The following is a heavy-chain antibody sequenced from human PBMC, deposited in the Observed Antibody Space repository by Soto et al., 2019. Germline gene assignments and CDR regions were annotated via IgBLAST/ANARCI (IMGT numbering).Heavy chain of an antibody. J-gene: IGHJ2*01. Sequence: EVQLVESGGGLVQPGGSLRLSCEASGFTFSSYSMNWFRQAPGKGLEWVSYISSSSSTIYYADCVQGLFTISRYNAKKSLYLQINRLRAEYKDVYYCARVFSSTGTTAPGCWYFDLCVRGTLVTVSS. CDR2: ISSSSSTI. CDR1: GFTFSSYS. CDR3: ARVFSSTGTTAPGCWYFDL. D-gene: IGHD1-1*01. V-gene: IGHV3-48*01.